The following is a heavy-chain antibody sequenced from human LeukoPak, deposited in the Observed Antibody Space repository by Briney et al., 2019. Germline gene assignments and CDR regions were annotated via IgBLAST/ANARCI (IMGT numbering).Heavy chain of an antibody. V-gene: IGHV1-2*02. CDR3: ARAIYYYDSSGFEDAFDI. J-gene: IGHJ3*02. D-gene: IGHD3-22*01. CDR1: GYTFTGYY. CDR2: INPNSGGT. Sequence: ASVKVSCKASGYTFTGYYMHWVRQAPGQGLEWMGWINPNSGGTNYAQKFQGRVTMTSDTSISTAYMELSRLRSDDTAVYYCARAIYYYDSSGFEDAFDIWGQGTMVTVSS.